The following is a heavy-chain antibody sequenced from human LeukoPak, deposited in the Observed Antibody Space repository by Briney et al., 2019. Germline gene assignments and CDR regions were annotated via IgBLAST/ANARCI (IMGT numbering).Heavy chain of an antibody. Sequence: PSETLSLTCAVSGGSISSSHLYWGWIRQPPGKGLEWIVTIYSSGSTYYNPSLRTRVTISVYTSKNQFSLRLSSVTAADTAVYYCARVIRTTGYYSNPKSGSFDFWGQGTLVTVSS. CDR2: IYSSGST. CDR1: GGSISSSHLY. J-gene: IGHJ4*02. CDR3: ARVIRTTGYYSNPKSGSFDF. D-gene: IGHD3-9*01. V-gene: IGHV4-39*01.